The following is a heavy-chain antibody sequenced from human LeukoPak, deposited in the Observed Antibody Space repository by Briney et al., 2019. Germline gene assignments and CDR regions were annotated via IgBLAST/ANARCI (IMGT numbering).Heavy chain of an antibody. CDR2: IYYSGST. Sequence: PSQTLSLTCTVSGGSISSYYWSWIRQPPGKGLEWIGYIYYSGSTNYNASLTNRVTISVDTSKNQFSLKLSSVTAADTAVYYCAREVGYCSGGSCYSYFDYWGQGTLVTVSS. CDR3: AREVGYCSGGSCYSYFDY. CDR1: GGSISSYY. D-gene: IGHD2-15*01. J-gene: IGHJ4*02. V-gene: IGHV4-59*01.